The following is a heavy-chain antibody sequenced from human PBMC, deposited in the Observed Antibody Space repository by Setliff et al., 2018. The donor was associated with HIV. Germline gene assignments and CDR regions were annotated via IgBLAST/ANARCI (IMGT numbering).Heavy chain of an antibody. Sequence: PGGSLRLSCAASGFTFSSYSMNWVRQAPGKGLEWVSSISSSSSYIYYADSVKGRFTISRDNAKNSLYLQMNSLRAEDTAVYYCARVRGYSYGYLYAFDIWGQGTTVTVSS. J-gene: IGHJ3*02. CDR2: ISSSSSYI. V-gene: IGHV3-21*01. D-gene: IGHD5-18*01. CDR1: GFTFSSYS. CDR3: ARVRGYSYGYLYAFDI.